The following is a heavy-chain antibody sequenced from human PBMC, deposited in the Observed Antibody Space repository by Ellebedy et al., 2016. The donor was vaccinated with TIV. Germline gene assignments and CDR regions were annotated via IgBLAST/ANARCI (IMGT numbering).Heavy chain of an antibody. V-gene: IGHV3-9*01. CDR2: ISWNSGSI. CDR3: AKDGGRDCSSTSCYPWYFDL. CDR1: GFTFDDYA. Sequence: SLKISCAASGFTFDDYAMHWVRQAPGKGLEWVSGISWNSGSIGYADSVKGRFTISRDNAKNSLYLQMNSLRAEDTALYYCAKDGGRDCSSTSCYPWYFDLWGRGTLVTVSS. D-gene: IGHD2-2*01. J-gene: IGHJ2*01.